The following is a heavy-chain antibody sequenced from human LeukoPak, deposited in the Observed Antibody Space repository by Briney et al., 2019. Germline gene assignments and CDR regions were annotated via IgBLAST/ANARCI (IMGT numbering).Heavy chain of an antibody. Sequence: ASVKVSCKASGGTFSSYAISWVRQAPGQGLEWMGIINPSGGSTSYAQKFQGRVTMTRDTSTSTVYMELSSLRSEDTAVYYCARWGYDSDFDYWGQGTLVTVSS. CDR1: GGTFSSYA. D-gene: IGHD3-22*01. CDR3: ARWGYDSDFDY. J-gene: IGHJ4*02. V-gene: IGHV1-46*01. CDR2: INPSGGST.